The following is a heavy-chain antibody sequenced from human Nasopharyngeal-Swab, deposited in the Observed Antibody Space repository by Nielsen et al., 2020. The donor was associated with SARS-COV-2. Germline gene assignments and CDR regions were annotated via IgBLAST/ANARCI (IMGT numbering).Heavy chain of an antibody. Sequence: SETLSLTCTVSGGSISSSSYYWGWIRQPPGKGLEWIGSIYYSGSTYYNPSLKSRVTISVDTSKNHFSLKLNSVTAADTAVYYCARQHQLLGDYWGQGTLVTVSS. CDR2: IYYSGST. J-gene: IGHJ4*02. V-gene: IGHV4-39*01. CDR3: ARQHQLLGDY. D-gene: IGHD2-2*01. CDR1: GGSISSSSYY.